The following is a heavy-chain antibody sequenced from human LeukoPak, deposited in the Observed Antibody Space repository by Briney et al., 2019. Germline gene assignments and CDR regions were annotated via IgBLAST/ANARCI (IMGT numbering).Heavy chain of an antibody. Sequence: SVKVSCKASGGTFSSYAISWVRQAPGQGLEWMGGIIPIFGTANYAQKFQGRVTITTDESTSTAYMELSSLRSEDTAVYYCARSNRYYDILTGYYMGAFDIWGQGTMVTVSS. CDR3: ARSNRYYDILTGYYMGAFDI. V-gene: IGHV1-69*05. D-gene: IGHD3-9*01. CDR2: IIPIFGTA. CDR1: GGTFSSYA. J-gene: IGHJ3*02.